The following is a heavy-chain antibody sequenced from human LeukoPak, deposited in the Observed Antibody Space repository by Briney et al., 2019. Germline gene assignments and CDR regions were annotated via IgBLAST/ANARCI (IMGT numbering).Heavy chain of an antibody. CDR3: ASSSISYAGYYYYGMDV. CDR2: IIPIFGTA. D-gene: IGHD6-6*01. V-gene: IGHV1-69*13. Sequence: SVKVSCKASGGTFSSYAISWVRQAPGQGLEWMGGIIPIFGTANYAQKFQGRVTTTADESTSTAYMELSSLRSEDTAVYYCASSSISYAGYYYYGMDVWGQGTTVTVSS. CDR1: GGTFSSYA. J-gene: IGHJ6*02.